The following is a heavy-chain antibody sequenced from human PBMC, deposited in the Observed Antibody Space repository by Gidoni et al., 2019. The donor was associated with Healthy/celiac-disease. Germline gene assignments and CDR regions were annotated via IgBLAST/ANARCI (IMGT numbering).Heavy chain of an antibody. CDR2: IIPIFVTA. D-gene: IGHD5-18*01. J-gene: IGHJ5*02. Sequence: QVQLVQSGAEVKKPGSSVKVSCKASGGSFSRYAISWVRQAPGQGLEWMGGIIPIFVTANYAQKFQGRVTITADESTSTAYMELSSLRSEDTAVYYCALDGGYSYFESGNKNWFDPWGQGTLVTVSS. V-gene: IGHV1-69*01. CDR1: GGSFSRYA. CDR3: ALDGGYSYFESGNKNWFDP.